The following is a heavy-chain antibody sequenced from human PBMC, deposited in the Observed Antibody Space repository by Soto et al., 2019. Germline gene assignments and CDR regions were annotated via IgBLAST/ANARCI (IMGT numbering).Heavy chain of an antibody. J-gene: IGHJ4*02. D-gene: IGHD6-19*01. CDR2: IYWDDDK. CDR1: GFSLSTSGVG. V-gene: IGHV2-5*02. Sequence: SGPTLVNPTQTLTLTCTFSGFSLSTSGVGVGWIRQPPGKALEWLALIYWDDDKRYSPSLKSRLTITKDTFKNQVVLTMTNMNPVDTATCYFVLDSSGLYGFNYWGQGALVTVSS. CDR3: VLDSSGLYGFNY.